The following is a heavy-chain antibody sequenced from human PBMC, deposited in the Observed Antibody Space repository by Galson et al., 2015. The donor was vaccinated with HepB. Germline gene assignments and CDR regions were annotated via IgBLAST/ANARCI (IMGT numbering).Heavy chain of an antibody. CDR2: IYYSGST. CDR3: AYLTTPDAFDI. CDR1: GGSISSGGYY. V-gene: IGHV4-31*03. D-gene: IGHD3-22*01. J-gene: IGHJ3*02. Sequence: TLSLTCTVSGGSISSGGYYWSWIRQHPGKGLEWIGYIYYSGSTYYNPSLKSRVTISVDTSKNQFSLKLSSVTAADTAVYYCAYLTTPDAFDIWGQGTMVTVSS.